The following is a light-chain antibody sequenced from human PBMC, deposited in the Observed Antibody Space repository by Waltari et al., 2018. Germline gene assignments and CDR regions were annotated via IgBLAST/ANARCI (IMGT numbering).Light chain of an antibody. J-gene: IGLJ2*01. V-gene: IGLV2-14*03. CDR2: DVS. Sequence: QSALTQPASVSGSPGQSITISCTGTSGDVGAYNYVSWYQQHPGKAPILMIFDVSNRPSGVSNRFSGSKSGNTASLTISGLQAEDEADYYCSSYISSSTLELFGGGTSLTVL. CDR3: SSYISSSTLEL. CDR1: SGDVGAYNY.